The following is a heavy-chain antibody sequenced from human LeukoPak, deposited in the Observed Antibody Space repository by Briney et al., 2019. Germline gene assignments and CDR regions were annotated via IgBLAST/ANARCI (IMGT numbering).Heavy chain of an antibody. D-gene: IGHD6-19*01. V-gene: IGHV4-4*07. CDR1: GDSIATSY. CDR2: FYPSGST. Sequence: PSETLSLTCTVSGDSIATSYWSWIRQPAGKALEWIGRFYPSGSTAYNPFLKSRVTMSVDTSNNQFSLRLNSVTAADTPVYYCARGAGPFDYWGQGTLVTVCS. CDR3: ARGAGPFDY. J-gene: IGHJ4*02.